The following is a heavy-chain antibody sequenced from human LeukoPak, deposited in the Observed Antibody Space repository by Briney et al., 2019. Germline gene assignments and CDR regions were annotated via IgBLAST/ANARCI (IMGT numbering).Heavy chain of an antibody. V-gene: IGHV1-69*13. CDR1: GGTFSSYA. CDR3: ARDLYYYGSGSYLFDY. CDR2: IIPIFGTA. Sequence: ASVKVSCKASGGTFSSYAISWVRQAPGQGLEWMGGIIPIFGTANYAQKFQGRVTITADESTSTAYMELSSLRSEDTAVYYCARDLYYYGSGSYLFDYWGQGTLVTVSS. D-gene: IGHD3-10*01. J-gene: IGHJ4*02.